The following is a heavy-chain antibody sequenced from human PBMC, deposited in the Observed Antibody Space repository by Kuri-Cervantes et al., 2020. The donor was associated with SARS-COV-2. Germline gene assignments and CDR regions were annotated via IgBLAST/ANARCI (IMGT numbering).Heavy chain of an antibody. V-gene: IGHV3-30-3*01. CDR3: ASLHDAFDI. J-gene: IGHJ3*02. CDR2: ISYDGSNK. CDR1: GFTFSSYA. Sequence: LSLTCAASGFTFSSYAMHWVRQAPGKGLEWVAVISYDGSNKYYADSVKGRFTISRDNSKNSLYLQMNSLRAEDTAVYYCASLHDAFDIWGQGTMVTVSS.